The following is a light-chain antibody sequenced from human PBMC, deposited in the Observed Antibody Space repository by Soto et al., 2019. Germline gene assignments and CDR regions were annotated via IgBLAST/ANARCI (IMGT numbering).Light chain of an antibody. CDR2: DAS. V-gene: IGKV3-20*01. J-gene: IGKJ4*01. CDR1: QSLSNNY. CDR3: QQYGSSPLT. Sequence: EILLTQSPGTLSLSPGERATLSCRASQSLSNNYLAWYQQKPGQAPRLLIYDASSRATGIPDRFSGSGSGTDFTLSMSRLEPEDYAVYYCQQYGSSPLTFGGGTKVDIK.